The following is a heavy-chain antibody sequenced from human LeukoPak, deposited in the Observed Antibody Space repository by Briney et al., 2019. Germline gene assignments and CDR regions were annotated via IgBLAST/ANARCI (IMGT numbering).Heavy chain of an antibody. J-gene: IGHJ6*03. CDR1: GASISSYY. V-gene: IGHV4-59*01. Sequence: SETLSLTCTASGASISSYYWSWIRQPPGKGLEWIGYIYYSGSTNYNPSLKSRVTISVDTSKNQFSLKLSSVTAADTAVYYCARVPFTPHYYYYYMDVWGKGTTVTVSS. CDR2: IYYSGST. CDR3: ARVPFTPHYYYYYMDV.